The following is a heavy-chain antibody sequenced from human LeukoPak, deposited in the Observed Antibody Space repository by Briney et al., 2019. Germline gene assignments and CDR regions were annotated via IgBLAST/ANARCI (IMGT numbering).Heavy chain of an antibody. J-gene: IGHJ4*02. CDR2: IRQDGSVQ. CDR3: LVTTRSRGFDY. Sequence: GGTLRLSCAASGFTCSSYWMSWVRQAPGKGLEWVANIRQDGSVQNYVDSVKGRFTISRDNPKNSVYLQMSSLRAEDTAVYYCLVTTRSRGFDYWGQETLVTVSS. D-gene: IGHD1/OR15-1a*01. CDR1: GFTCSSYW. V-gene: IGHV3-7*01.